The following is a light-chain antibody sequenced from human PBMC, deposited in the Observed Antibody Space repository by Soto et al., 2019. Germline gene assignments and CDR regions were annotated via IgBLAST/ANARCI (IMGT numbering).Light chain of an antibody. J-gene: IGKJ1*01. V-gene: IGKV1-39*02. Sequence: DIQMTQSPAILSASVGDRVTITCRASQSISSYLNWYQQKPGKAPKLLIYAASSLHSGVPSRFSGSGFGTDFTLTISSLEPEDFAVYYCQQRSNWPPSWTFGQGTKVDIK. CDR2: AAS. CDR1: QSISSY. CDR3: QQRSNWPPSWT.